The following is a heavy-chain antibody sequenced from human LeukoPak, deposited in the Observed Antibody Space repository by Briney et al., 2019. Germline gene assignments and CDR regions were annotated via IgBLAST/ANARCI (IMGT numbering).Heavy chain of an antibody. Sequence: PGGSLRLSCAASGFTFSGYGMHWVRQAPGKGLEWVAVISYDGSNKYYADSVKGRFTVSRDNSKNTLHLQMNSLRGEDTAVYYCAKGYCSSTSCYPIDPWGQETLVTVSS. CDR2: ISYDGSNK. V-gene: IGHV3-30*18. J-gene: IGHJ5*02. D-gene: IGHD2-2*01. CDR1: GFTFSGYG. CDR3: AKGYCSSTSCYPIDP.